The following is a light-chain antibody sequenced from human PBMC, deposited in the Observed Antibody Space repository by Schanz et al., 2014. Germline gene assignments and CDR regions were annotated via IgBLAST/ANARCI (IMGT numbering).Light chain of an antibody. Sequence: QSALTQPPSASGSPGQSVTISCTGTSSDVGGYNYVSWYQQHPGKAPKLMIYEDTQRPSGVSNRFSGSKSGNTASLTISGLQAEDEADYYCCSYVGSFTWVFGGGTKLTVL. V-gene: IGLV2-8*01. J-gene: IGLJ3*02. CDR3: CSYVGSFTWV. CDR1: SSDVGGYNY. CDR2: EDT.